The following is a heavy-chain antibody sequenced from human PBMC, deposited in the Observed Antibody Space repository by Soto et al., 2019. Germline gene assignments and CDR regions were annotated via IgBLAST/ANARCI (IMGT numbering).Heavy chain of an antibody. V-gene: IGHV4-30-4*01. CDR3: ARGLVIRPYYYYGMDV. D-gene: IGHD3-9*01. Sequence: SETRSLPWPVSGFSRSNVEYFCIWLLPSPGKGLEWIGYISSIGSTYYNPSLKSRVSVSRDTSKNQFSLKLSSVTTTDTAVYYCARGLVIRPYYYYGMDVWGQGNTVNAS. J-gene: IGHJ6*02. CDR1: GFSRSNVEYF. CDR2: ISSIGST.